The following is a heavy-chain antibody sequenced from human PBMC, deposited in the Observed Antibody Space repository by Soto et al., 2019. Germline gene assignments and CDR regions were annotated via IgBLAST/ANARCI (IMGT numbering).Heavy chain of an antibody. D-gene: IGHD2-2*01. CDR3: ARDRVVVPAAMGRGYYYYGMDV. V-gene: IGHV4-61*01. Sequence: SETLSLTCTVSGGSVSSGSYYWSWIRQPPGKGLEWIGYIYYSGSTNYNPSLKSRVTISVDTSKNQFSLKLSSVTAADTAVYYCARDRVVVPAAMGRGYYYYGMDVWGQGTTVTVSS. CDR1: GGSVSSGSYY. J-gene: IGHJ6*02. CDR2: IYYSGST.